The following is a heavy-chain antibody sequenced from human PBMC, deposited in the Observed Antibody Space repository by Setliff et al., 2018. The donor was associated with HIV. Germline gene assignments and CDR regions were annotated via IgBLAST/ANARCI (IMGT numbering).Heavy chain of an antibody. CDR3: SLIDY. Sequence: SETLSLTCTVSGGSIRSRDNYWGWVRQPPGKGLEWIGHIYYSGTTYYNPPLKSRVSISVDASKNQFSLKLSSVTAADTAVYYCSLIDYWGQGTLVTVSS. CDR1: GGSIRSRDNY. CDR2: IYYSGTT. V-gene: IGHV4-39*03. J-gene: IGHJ4*02.